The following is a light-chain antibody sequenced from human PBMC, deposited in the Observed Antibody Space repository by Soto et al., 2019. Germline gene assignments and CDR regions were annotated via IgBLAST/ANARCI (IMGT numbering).Light chain of an antibody. Sequence: QSVLTQPASVSGSPGQSITISCTGTSSDVGGYNYVSWYQQHPGKAPKLMIYDVRNRPSGVSNRFYGSKSVNTASLTISGLQAEDEADYYCSSYTTISTYVFGTGTKGTVL. CDR1: SSDVGGYNY. CDR2: DVR. J-gene: IGLJ1*01. V-gene: IGLV2-14*01. CDR3: SSYTTISTYV.